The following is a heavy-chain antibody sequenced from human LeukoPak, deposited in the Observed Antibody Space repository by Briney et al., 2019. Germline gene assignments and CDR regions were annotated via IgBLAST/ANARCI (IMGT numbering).Heavy chain of an antibody. CDR1: GFIFSTYG. CDR2: IWYDGSNK. V-gene: IGHV3-33*01. Sequence: QTGGSLRLSCEASGFIFSTYGMHWVRQAPGKGLEWVAVIWYDGSNKYYADSVKGRFTISRDNARNSLYLQMNSLRDEDTAVYYCARDFRYRDSSGYYSFDYWGQGTLVTVSS. J-gene: IGHJ4*02. CDR3: ARDFRYRDSSGYYSFDY. D-gene: IGHD3-22*01.